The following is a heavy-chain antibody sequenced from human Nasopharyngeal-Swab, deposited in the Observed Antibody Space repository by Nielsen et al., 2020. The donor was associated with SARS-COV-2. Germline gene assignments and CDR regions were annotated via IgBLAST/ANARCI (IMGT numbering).Heavy chain of an antibody. CDR2: INHSGST. CDR3: ARGLSGIVPAPILGLGPYYSYYYMDV. D-gene: IGHD2-2*01. J-gene: IGHJ6*03. Sequence: SETPSLTCVVSGGSFSSYYWGWIRQPPGKGLEWIAEINHSGSTNYNPSLRSRVTISVDTSKNQFSLRLTSVTAADTAVYYCARGLSGIVPAPILGLGPYYSYYYMDVWGKGTTVTVSS. V-gene: IGHV4-34*01. CDR1: GGSFSSYY.